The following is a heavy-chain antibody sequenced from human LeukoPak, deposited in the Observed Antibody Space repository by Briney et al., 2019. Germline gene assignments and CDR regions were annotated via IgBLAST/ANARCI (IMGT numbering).Heavy chain of an antibody. D-gene: IGHD1-26*01. CDR1: GYTFTSYG. Sequence: ASVKVSCKASGYTFTSYGISWVRQAPGQGLEWMGWISAYNGNTNYAQKLQGRVTMTTDTSTSTAYMELRSLRSDDTAVYYCASWARWELQGAFDIWGQGTMVTVSS. CDR2: ISAYNGNT. CDR3: ASWARWELQGAFDI. J-gene: IGHJ3*02. V-gene: IGHV1-18*01.